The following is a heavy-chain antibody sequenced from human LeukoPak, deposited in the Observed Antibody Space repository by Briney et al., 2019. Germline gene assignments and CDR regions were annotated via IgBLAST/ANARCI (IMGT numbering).Heavy chain of an antibody. D-gene: IGHD2-15*01. Sequence: ASVKVSCKASGYTFTSYGISWVRQAPGQGLEWMGWISAYNGNTNYAQKLQGRVTMTTDTPTSTAYMELRSLRSDDTAVYYCARDGYCSGGSCYSLDYWGQGTLVTVSS. J-gene: IGHJ4*02. CDR1: GYTFTSYG. CDR3: ARDGYCSGGSCYSLDY. V-gene: IGHV1-18*01. CDR2: ISAYNGNT.